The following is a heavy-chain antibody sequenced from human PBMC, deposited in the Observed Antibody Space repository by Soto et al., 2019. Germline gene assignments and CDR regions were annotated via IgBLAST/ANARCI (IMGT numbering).Heavy chain of an antibody. CDR1: GYTFTSYG. CDR3: AGARAAAAIYHAMDV. Sequence: ASVKVSCKASGYTFTSYGFSWVRQAPGQGLEWVGWTSASNGNTDYAQKFKGRVTMTTDTSRNTAYMELRSLTSDDTAVYFCAGARAAAAIYHAMDVWGQGTTVTVSS. J-gene: IGHJ6*02. V-gene: IGHV1-18*04. CDR2: TSASNGNT. D-gene: IGHD6-13*01.